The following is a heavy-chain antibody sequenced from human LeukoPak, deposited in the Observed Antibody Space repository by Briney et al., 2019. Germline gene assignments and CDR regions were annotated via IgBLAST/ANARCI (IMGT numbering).Heavy chain of an antibody. CDR3: ARRVATNPRYYFDY. CDR2: IYNTGST. Sequence: SETLSLTCTVSGGSLSDYYWSWIRQPPGKGLEWIGYIYNTGSTNCDPSLKSRVTISVDTSKNQFSLKLSSVTAADTAVYYCARRVATNPRYYFDYWGQGTLVTVSS. V-gene: IGHV4-59*08. D-gene: IGHD5-24*01. CDR1: GGSLSDYY. J-gene: IGHJ4*02.